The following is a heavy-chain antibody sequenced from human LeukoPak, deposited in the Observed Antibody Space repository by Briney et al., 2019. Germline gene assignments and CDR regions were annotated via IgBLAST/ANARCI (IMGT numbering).Heavy chain of an antibody. Sequence: GGSLRLSCAASGFTFSNAWMSWVRQAPGKGLEWVGRIKSKTDGGTTDYAAPVKGRFTISRDDSKNTLYLQMNSLKTEDTAVYYCTTPGSYYDFWSGSGRIVDYFDYWGQGTLVTVSS. J-gene: IGHJ4*02. CDR3: TTPGSYYDFWSGSGRIVDYFDY. CDR1: GFTFSNAW. CDR2: IKSKTDGGTT. V-gene: IGHV3-15*01. D-gene: IGHD3-3*01.